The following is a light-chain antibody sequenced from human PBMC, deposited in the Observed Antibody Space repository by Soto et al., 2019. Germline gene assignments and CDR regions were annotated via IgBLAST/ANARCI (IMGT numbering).Light chain of an antibody. V-gene: IGKV3-15*01. CDR3: QQYNNWPPIT. CDR2: GAS. Sequence: EIVMTHSPATLSVSPVERATLSFSASQSVSSNLAWYQQKPGQAPRLLIYGASTRATGIPARFSGSGSGTEFTLTISSLQSEDFAVYYCQQYNNWPPITFGGGTKVDI. CDR1: QSVSSN. J-gene: IGKJ4*01.